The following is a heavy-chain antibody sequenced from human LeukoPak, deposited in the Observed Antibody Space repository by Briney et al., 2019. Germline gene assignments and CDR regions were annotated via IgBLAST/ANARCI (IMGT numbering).Heavy chain of an antibody. CDR3: TKDDSSSWYDYFFDY. V-gene: IGHV3-23*01. Sequence: GGSLRLSCATSGFAFSSSSMSWVRQAPGKGLEWLSTISGAGGSSWYAESVKGRFTISRDNSMNSVSLQMSSLRVEDTAIYYCTKDDSSSWYDYFFDYWGQGTLVTVSS. J-gene: IGHJ4*02. D-gene: IGHD3-22*01. CDR1: GFAFSSSS. CDR2: ISGAGGSS.